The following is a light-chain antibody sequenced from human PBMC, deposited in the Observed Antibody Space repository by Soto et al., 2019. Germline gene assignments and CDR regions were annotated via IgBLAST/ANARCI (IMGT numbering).Light chain of an antibody. CDR2: SNN. V-gene: IGLV1-44*01. Sequence: QSVLTQPPSASGTPGQRVTISCSGSSSNIGSNTVNWYQQLPGTAPKLLIYSNNQRPSGVPDRFSGSKSGTSASLAISGLQSEDEADSYCAACDDRLNAFYVFGTGTKLTVL. CDR3: AACDDRLNAFYV. CDR1: SSNIGSNT. J-gene: IGLJ1*01.